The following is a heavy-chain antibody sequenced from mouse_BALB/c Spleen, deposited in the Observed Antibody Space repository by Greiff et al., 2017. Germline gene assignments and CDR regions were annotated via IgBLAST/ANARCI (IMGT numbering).Heavy chain of an antibody. CDR2: IYPGDGST. D-gene: IGHD1-1*01. Sequence: QVQLQQSGPELVKPGASVKMSCKASGYTFTSYYIHWVKQRPGQGLEWIGWIYPGDGSTKYNEKFKGKTTLTADKSSSTAYMLLSSLTSEDSAIYFCATYYGSYAMDYWGQGTSVTVSS. J-gene: IGHJ4*01. V-gene: IGHV1S56*01. CDR1: GYTFTSYY. CDR3: ATYYGSYAMDY.